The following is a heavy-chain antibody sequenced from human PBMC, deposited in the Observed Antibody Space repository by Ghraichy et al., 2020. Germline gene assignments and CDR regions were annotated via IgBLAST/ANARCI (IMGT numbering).Heavy chain of an antibody. CDR2: IVVGSGNT. CDR3: AAGRVLNYYDSSGGFDY. D-gene: IGHD3-22*01. V-gene: IGHV1-58*01. CDR1: GFTFTSSA. Sequence: SVKVSCKASGFTFTSSAVQWVRQARGQRLEWIGWIVVGSGNTNYAQKFQERVTITRDMSTSTAYMELSSLRSEDTAVYYSAAGRVLNYYDSSGGFDYWGQGTLVTVSS. J-gene: IGHJ4*02.